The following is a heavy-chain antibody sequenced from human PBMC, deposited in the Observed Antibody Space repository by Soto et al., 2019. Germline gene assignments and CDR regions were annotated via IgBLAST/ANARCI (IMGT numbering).Heavy chain of an antibody. D-gene: IGHD3-22*01. J-gene: IGHJ2*01. V-gene: IGHV3-13*04. Sequence: EVQLVESGGGLVQPGGSLRLSCAASGFTFSSYDMHWVRQATGKGLEWVSAIGTAGDTYYPGSVKGRFTISRENAKNSLYLQMNSLRAGDTAVYYCARGGYYESSGYYRGWYFDLWGRGTLVTVSS. CDR2: IGTAGDT. CDR1: GFTFSSYD. CDR3: ARGGYYESSGYYRGWYFDL.